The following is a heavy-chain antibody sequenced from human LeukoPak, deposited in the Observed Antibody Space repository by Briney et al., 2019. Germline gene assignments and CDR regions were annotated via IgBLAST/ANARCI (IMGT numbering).Heavy chain of an antibody. J-gene: IGHJ4*02. CDR3: ARDPRGSEYSHFDS. V-gene: IGHV3-7*01. D-gene: IGHD3-10*01. CDR1: GFSFGNYY. CDR2: IKQDGSEK. Sequence: GGSLRLSCAASGFSFGNYYMSWVRQAPGKGLEWVANIKQDGSEKHYVDSVKGRFTISRDNSKNSLYLQMSSLRAEDTAVYYCARDPRGSEYSHFDSWGQGTLVTVSS.